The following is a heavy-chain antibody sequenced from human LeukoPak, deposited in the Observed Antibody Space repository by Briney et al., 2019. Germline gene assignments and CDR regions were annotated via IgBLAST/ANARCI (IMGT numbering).Heavy chain of an antibody. V-gene: IGHV3-23*01. CDR3: AKVGGFGYYYGMDV. D-gene: IGHD3-3*01. CDR1: GFTFSSYA. J-gene: IGHJ6*02. CDR2: ISGSGGST. Sequence: PGGSLRLSCAASGFTFSSYAMSWVRQAPGKGLEWVSAISGSGGSTYYADSVKGRFTISRDNSKNTLYLQMNSLRAEDTAVYYCAKVGGFGYYYGMDVWGQGTTVTVSS.